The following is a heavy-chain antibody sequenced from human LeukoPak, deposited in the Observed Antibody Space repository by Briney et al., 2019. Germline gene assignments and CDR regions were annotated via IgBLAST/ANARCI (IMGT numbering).Heavy chain of an antibody. V-gene: IGHV3-48*01. D-gene: IGHD3-10*01. CDR2: ISSSSTI. Sequence: GGSLRLSCAASGFTFSSYRMNWVRQAPGKGLEWVSYISSSSTIYYADAVKGRFTISRDNAKNSLYLQMNNLRAEDTAVYYCARDISQPGAQGYWGQGTLVTVSS. CDR3: ARDISQPGAQGY. J-gene: IGHJ4*02. CDR1: GFTFSSYR.